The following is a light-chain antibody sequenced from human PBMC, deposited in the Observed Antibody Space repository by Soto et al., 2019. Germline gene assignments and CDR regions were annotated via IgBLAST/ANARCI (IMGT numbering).Light chain of an antibody. Sequence: PGERATLSCRASQSVKSSYLAWYRQKPGQTPRLLIYDASTRATGIPDRLSGSGSGTDFTLTISGLEPEDFAVYSCQQDARSPQTFGQGTKVDIK. J-gene: IGKJ1*01. CDR2: DAS. CDR3: QQDARSPQT. V-gene: IGKV3-20*01. CDR1: QSVKSSY.